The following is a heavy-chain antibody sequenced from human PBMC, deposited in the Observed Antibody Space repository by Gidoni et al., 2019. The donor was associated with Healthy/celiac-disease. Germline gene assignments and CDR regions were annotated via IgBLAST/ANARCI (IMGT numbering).Heavy chain of an antibody. V-gene: IGHV3-33*01. D-gene: IGHD3-3*01. CDR1: GFTFSSYG. Sequence: QVQLVESGGGVVQPGRSLRLSCAASGFTFSSYGMHWVRQATGKGLEWVAVIWYDGSNKDYADSVKGRFTISRDNSKNTLYLQMNSLRAEDTAVYYCARRRLIRITIFGGEKGGMDVWGQGTTVTVSS. J-gene: IGHJ6*02. CDR3: ARRRLIRITIFGGEKGGMDV. CDR2: IWYDGSNK.